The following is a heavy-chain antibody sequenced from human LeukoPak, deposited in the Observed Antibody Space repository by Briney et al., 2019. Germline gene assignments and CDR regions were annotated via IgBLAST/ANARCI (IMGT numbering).Heavy chain of an antibody. Sequence: ASVKVSCKASGGTFSIYAISWVRQAPGQGLEWVGGIIPIFGKANYAQKFQGRVTITADESTSTAYMELSSRRSEDTAVYYCATRSGWPLGGDYWGQGTLVTVSS. CDR2: IIPIFGKA. V-gene: IGHV1-69*13. CDR1: GGTFSIYA. CDR3: ATRSGWPLGGDY. D-gene: IGHD6-19*01. J-gene: IGHJ4*02.